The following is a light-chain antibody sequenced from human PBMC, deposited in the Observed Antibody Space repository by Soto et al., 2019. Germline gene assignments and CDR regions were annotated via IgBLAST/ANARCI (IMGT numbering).Light chain of an antibody. V-gene: IGKV3-11*01. CDR1: QSVSNY. CDR2: DAS. J-gene: IGKJ4*01. CDR3: QHRAGWPPALT. Sequence: EIVLTQSPATLSLSPGERATLSCRASQSVSNYLAWYQQKPGQAPRHLIYDASNRATGIPARFSGSGSGTDFTLTISSLEPEDFAVYFCQHRAGWPPALTFGGGTKVEIK.